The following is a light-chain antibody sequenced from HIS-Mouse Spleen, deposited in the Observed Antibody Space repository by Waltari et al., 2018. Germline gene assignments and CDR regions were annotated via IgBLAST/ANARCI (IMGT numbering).Light chain of an antibody. V-gene: IGLV2-23*01. Sequence: QSALTQPASVSGSPGQSITISCTGTSSDVGSYNLVSWYQQHPGKAPKLMIYEGSKRSSGVSNRFSGSKAGNTASLTIFGLQAEDEADYYCCSYAGSSTWVFGGGTKLTVL. CDR1: SSDVGSYNL. CDR3: CSYAGSSTWV. CDR2: EGS. J-gene: IGLJ3*02.